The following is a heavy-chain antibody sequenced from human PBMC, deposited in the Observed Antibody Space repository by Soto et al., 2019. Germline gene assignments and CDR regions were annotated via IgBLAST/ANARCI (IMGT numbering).Heavy chain of an antibody. CDR3: VRGSVYNWGGDF. CDR1: GFTFSNYW. Sequence: EVQLVVSGGGLIQPGGSLRLSCAASGFTFSNYWMHWVRQAPGKGLVWVSRINGDGSTTSYADSVKGRFTISRDNAKNTLYLQMTSRRAEDTAVYYCVRGSVYNWGGDFWGQGTLVTVSS. J-gene: IGHJ4*02. D-gene: IGHD7-27*01. CDR2: INGDGSTT. V-gene: IGHV3-74*01.